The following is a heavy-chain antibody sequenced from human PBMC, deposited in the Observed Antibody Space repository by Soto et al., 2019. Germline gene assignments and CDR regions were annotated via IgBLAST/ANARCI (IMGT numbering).Heavy chain of an antibody. D-gene: IGHD4-17*01. CDR3: ATSTTVVPYFDY. CDR1: GGSISSSSYY. CDR2: IYYSGST. Sequence: SETLSLTCTVSGGSISSSSYYWVLIRQPPGKGLEWIGSIYYSGSTYYNPSLKSRVTISVDTSKNQFSLKLSSVTAADTAVYYCATSTTVVPYFDYWGQGTLVTVSS. V-gene: IGHV4-39*01. J-gene: IGHJ4*02.